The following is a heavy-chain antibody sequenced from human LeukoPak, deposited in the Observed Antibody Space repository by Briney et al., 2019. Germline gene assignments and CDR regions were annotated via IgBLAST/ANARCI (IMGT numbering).Heavy chain of an antibody. J-gene: IGHJ3*02. CDR2: IYYSGST. V-gene: IGHV4-59*01. D-gene: IGHD1-26*01. CDR3: ARDRPGGIVGAFDI. Sequence: SETLSLTCTVSGGSISSYYWSWIRQPPGKGLEWIGYIYYSGSTNYSPSLKSRVTISVDASKNQFSLKLSSVTAADTAVYYCARDRPGGIVGAFDIWGQGTMVTVSS. CDR1: GGSISSYY.